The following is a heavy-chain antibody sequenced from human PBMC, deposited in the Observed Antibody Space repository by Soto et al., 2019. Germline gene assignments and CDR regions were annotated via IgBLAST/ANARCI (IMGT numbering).Heavy chain of an antibody. V-gene: IGHV4-30-2*01. CDR1: DGSISCGGYS. Sequence: SEPLSLTCAVSDGSISCGGYSWSWIRQPTGKGLEWIGYIYHSGSTYYNPSLKSRVTISVDRSKNQFSLKLSSVTAADTAVYYCSRGGVDYYDSSGYYFSPYYFDYWGQGTLVTVSS. CDR3: SRGGVDYYDSSGYYFSPYYFDY. CDR2: IYHSGST. D-gene: IGHD3-22*01. J-gene: IGHJ4*02.